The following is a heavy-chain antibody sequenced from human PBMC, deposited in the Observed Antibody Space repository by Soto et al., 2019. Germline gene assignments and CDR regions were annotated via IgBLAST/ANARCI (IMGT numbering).Heavy chain of an antibody. CDR3: ATGTIAAAPFDY. V-gene: IGHV4-39*01. J-gene: IGHJ4*02. Sequence: TLSLTCTVSGGSISSSSYYWGWIRQPPGKGLEWIGSIYYSGSTYYNPSLKSRVTISVDTSKNQFSLKLSSVTAADTAVYYCATGTIAAAPFDYWGQGTLVTVSS. CDR1: GGSISSSSYY. D-gene: IGHD6-13*01. CDR2: IYYSGST.